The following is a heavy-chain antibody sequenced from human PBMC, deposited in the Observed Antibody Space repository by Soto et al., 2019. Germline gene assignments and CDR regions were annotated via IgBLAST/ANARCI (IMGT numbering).Heavy chain of an antibody. CDR1: GGSISSSNW. CDR3: ARDLRGEGTQGFDP. D-gene: IGHD2-21*01. Sequence: KPSETLSLTCAVSGGSISSSNWWSWVRQPPGKGLEWIGEIYHSGSTNYNPSLKSRVTISVDKSKNQFSLKLSSVTAADTAVYYCARDLRGEGTQGFDPWGQGTLVTVSS. V-gene: IGHV4-4*02. J-gene: IGHJ5*02. CDR2: IYHSGST.